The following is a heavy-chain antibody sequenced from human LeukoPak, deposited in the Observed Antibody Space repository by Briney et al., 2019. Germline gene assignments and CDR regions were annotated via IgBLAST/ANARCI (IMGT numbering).Heavy chain of an antibody. CDR2: ITVSGGST. Sequence: PGGSLRLSCAASGFTFSSYGMIWVRQAPGKGLEWVSVITVSGGSTYYGDSRKGRFTISRDNSKNTLFLQLNSLRAEDTAVYYCAKASHYGSGSYDKPNLDYWGQGTLVTVSS. CDR3: AKASHYGSGSYDKPNLDY. V-gene: IGHV3-23*01. D-gene: IGHD3-10*01. J-gene: IGHJ4*02. CDR1: GFTFSSYG.